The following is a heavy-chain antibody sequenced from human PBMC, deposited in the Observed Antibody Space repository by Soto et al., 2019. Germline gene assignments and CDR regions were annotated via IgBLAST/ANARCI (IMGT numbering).Heavy chain of an antibody. D-gene: IGHD6-13*01. CDR3: ARGSEAAAGLFDY. CDR2: IKQDGSEK. Sequence: VQLMESGGGVVQAGRSLRVSCAASGYTFSSYWMSWVRQAPGKGLEWVANIKQDGSEKYYVDSVKGRFTISRDNAKNSLYLQMNSLRAEDTAVYYCARGSEAAAGLFDYWGQGTLVTVSS. J-gene: IGHJ4*02. V-gene: IGHV3-7*03. CDR1: GYTFSSYW.